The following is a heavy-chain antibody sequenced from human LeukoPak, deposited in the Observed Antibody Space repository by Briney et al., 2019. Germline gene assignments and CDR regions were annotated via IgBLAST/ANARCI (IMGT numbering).Heavy chain of an antibody. D-gene: IGHD6-6*01. J-gene: IGHJ6*02. CDR1: GGTFISYA. CDR2: IIPIFGTA. CDR3: ARGTRPARPSPHYYYYYGMDV. Sequence: GASVKVSCKASGGTFISYAISWVRQAPGQGLEWMGGIIPIFGTANYAQKFQGRVTITADESTSTAYMELSSLRSEDTAVYYCARGTRPARPSPHYYYYYGMDVWGQGTTVTVSS. V-gene: IGHV1-69*13.